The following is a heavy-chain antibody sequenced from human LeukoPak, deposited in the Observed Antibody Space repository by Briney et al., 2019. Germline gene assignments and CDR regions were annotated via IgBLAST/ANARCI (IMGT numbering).Heavy chain of an antibody. CDR1: GGSFSGYY. D-gene: IGHD5-18*01. Sequence: ETLSLTCAVYGGSFSGYYWSWIRQPPGKGLEWVANIKQDGSEKYYVDSVKGRFTISRDNAKNSLYLQMNSLRAEDTAVYYCARGLEDTAMATGYWGQGTLVTVSS. J-gene: IGHJ4*02. CDR3: ARGLEDTAMATGY. CDR2: IKQDGSEK. V-gene: IGHV3-7*01.